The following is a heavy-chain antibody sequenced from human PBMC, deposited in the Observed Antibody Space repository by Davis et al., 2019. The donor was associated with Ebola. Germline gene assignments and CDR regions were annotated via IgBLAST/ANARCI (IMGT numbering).Heavy chain of an antibody. CDR3: ARFYSGNYFDY. Sequence: GGSLRLSCAASGFTFSSYPMTWVRQAPGKGLEWVANIKQDGSAKFYVDSVKGRLTISRDNAKNSLYLQMNSLRAEDTAVYYCARFYSGNYFDYWGQGTLVTVSS. CDR2: IKQDGSAK. CDR1: GFTFSSYP. J-gene: IGHJ4*02. V-gene: IGHV3-7*01. D-gene: IGHD1-26*01.